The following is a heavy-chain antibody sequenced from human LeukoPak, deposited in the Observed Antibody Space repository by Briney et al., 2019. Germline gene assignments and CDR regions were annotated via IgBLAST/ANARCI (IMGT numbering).Heavy chain of an antibody. Sequence: ASVKVSCKASGYTFSGYYMHWVRQAPGQGLEWMGWINPNSGGTKYEQKFQGRVTMTRDTSISTADMDLNRLTSDHTAVYYCASGSYSHDAFDIWGQGTTVTVSS. D-gene: IGHD1-26*01. CDR3: ASGSYSHDAFDI. V-gene: IGHV1-2*02. J-gene: IGHJ3*02. CDR2: INPNSGGT. CDR1: GYTFSGYY.